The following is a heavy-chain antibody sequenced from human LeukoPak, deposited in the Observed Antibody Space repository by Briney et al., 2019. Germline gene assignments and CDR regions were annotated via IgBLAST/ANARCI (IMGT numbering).Heavy chain of an antibody. J-gene: IGHJ5*02. D-gene: IGHD3-10*01. CDR2: ISTSGST. V-gene: IGHV4-61*02. CDR1: GYSISSGTYY. CDR3: ARELLWFGLPSLDP. Sequence: SQTLSLTCTVSGYSISSGTYYWTWIRQPAGKGLEWIGRISTSGSTNYNPSLKSRVTISLDTSKNQFSLKLSSVTAADTAVYYCARELLWFGLPSLDPWGQGTLVTVSS.